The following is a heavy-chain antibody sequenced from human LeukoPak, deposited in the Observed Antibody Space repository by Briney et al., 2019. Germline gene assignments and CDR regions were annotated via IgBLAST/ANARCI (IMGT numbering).Heavy chain of an antibody. CDR3: AKRAYGSGTEYYYNYYMDV. J-gene: IGHJ6*03. CDR2: ISGSGGST. Sequence: PGGSLRLSCAASGFTFNSYAMSWVRQAPGKGLEWVSAISGSGGSTYYADSVKGRFTISRDNSKNTLYLQMNSLRAEDTAVYYCAKRAYGSGTEYYYNYYMDVWGKGTTVTVSS. D-gene: IGHD3-10*01. CDR1: GFTFNSYA. V-gene: IGHV3-23*01.